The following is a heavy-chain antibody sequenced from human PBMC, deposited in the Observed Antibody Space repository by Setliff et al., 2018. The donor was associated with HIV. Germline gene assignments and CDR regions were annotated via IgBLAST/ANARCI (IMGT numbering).Heavy chain of an antibody. J-gene: IGHJ4*02. CDR3: AREVGGIQYSGYDFLSLGYFSPDY. CDR1: GFTFSSYA. D-gene: IGHD5-12*01. CDR2: ISYDGSNK. Sequence: RLSCAASGFTFSSYAMHWVRQAPGKGLEWVAVISYDGSNKYYEDSVKGRFTISRDNSKNTLYLQMNSLRAEDTAVYYCAREVGGIQYSGYDFLSLGYFSPDYWGQGTLVTVSS. V-gene: IGHV3-30*04.